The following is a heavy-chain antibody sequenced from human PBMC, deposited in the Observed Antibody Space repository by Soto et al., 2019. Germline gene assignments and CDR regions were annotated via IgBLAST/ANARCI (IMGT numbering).Heavy chain of an antibody. J-gene: IGHJ2*01. CDR3: ARRGREQPADSWYFDL. Sequence: SETLSLTCTVSGGSISSSSYYWGWIRQPPGKGLEWIGSIYYSGSTYYNPSLKSRVTISVDTSKNQFSLKLSSVTAADTAVYYCARRGREQPADSWYFDLWGRGTLVTVSS. CDR1: GGSISSSSYY. V-gene: IGHV4-39*01. CDR2: IYYSGST. D-gene: IGHD6-13*01.